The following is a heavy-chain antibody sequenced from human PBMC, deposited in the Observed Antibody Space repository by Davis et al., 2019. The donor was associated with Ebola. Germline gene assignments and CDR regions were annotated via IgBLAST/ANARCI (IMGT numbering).Heavy chain of an antibody. CDR1: GYCLTTYC. J-gene: IGHJ4*02. D-gene: IGHD3-3*01. CDR2: IYPGDSDT. V-gene: IGHV5-51*01. Sequence: GESPITSRKCSGYCLTTYCIAPVRQMHGTGLEWMGIIYPGDSDTSYSPSFQGQVTISADKSISTAYLQWSSLGASDTAMYYCAGFLEWKADYWGQGTLVTVSS. CDR3: AGFLEWKADY.